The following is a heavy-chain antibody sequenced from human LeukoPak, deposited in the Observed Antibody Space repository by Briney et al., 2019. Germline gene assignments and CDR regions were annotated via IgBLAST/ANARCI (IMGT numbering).Heavy chain of an antibody. CDR2: ISPDGTIT. CDR1: GFTFSNYW. CDR3: AKARYCSGGSCFPQLTPDY. D-gene: IGHD2-15*01. V-gene: IGHV3-74*01. J-gene: IGHJ4*02. Sequence: GGSLRLSCAASGFTFSNYWIHWVRQAPGKGLVWVSRISPDGTITDHADSVQGRFTISRDNSKNTLYLQMNSLRAEDTAVYYCAKARYCSGGSCFPQLTPDYWGQGTLVTVSS.